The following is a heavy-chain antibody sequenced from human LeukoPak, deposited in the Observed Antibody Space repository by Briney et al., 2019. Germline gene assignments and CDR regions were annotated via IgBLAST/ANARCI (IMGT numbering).Heavy chain of an antibody. Sequence: GGSLRLSCAASGFTFSSYSMNWVRQAPGKGLEWVSYISSSSSTIYYADSVKGRFTISRDNAKNSLYLQMNSLRAEDTALYYCAKDEGVMTTVAITWGQGTLVTVSS. J-gene: IGHJ5*02. D-gene: IGHD4-11*01. CDR1: GFTFSSYS. CDR3: AKDEGVMTTVAIT. CDR2: ISSSSSTI. V-gene: IGHV3-48*04.